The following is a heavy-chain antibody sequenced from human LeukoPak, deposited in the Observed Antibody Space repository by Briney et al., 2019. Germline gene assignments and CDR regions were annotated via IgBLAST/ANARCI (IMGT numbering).Heavy chain of an antibody. CDR2: ISGSGGST. V-gene: IGHV3-23*01. CDR1: GFTFSSYT. CDR3: AKAPAAGAEYFQH. D-gene: IGHD2-2*01. J-gene: IGHJ1*01. Sequence: HPGGSLRLSCAASGFTFSSYTMSWVRQAPGKGLEWVSAISGSGGSTYYADSVKGRFTISRDNSKNTLYLQMNSLRAEDTAVYYCAKAPAAGAEYFQHWGQGTLVTVSS.